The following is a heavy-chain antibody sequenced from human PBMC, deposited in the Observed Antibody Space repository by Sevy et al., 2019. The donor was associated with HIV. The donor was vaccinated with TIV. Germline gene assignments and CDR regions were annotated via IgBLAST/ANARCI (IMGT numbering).Heavy chain of an antibody. CDR3: AKDINRGCDSINCYTYYYYYYGLDA. Sequence: GGSLRLSCATSGFAFGDYAMHWVREAPGKGLEWVAGVSWNSGAIDYAASVKDRFTISRDHAKSSLYLQMNSLRAEDTALYYCAKDINRGCDSINCYTYYYYYYGLDAWGQGTTVTVSS. CDR2: VSWNSGAI. CDR1: GFAFGDYA. D-gene: IGHD2-2*02. V-gene: IGHV3-9*01. J-gene: IGHJ6*02.